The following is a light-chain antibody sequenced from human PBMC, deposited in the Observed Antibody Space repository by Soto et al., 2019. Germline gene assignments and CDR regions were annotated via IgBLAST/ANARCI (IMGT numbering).Light chain of an antibody. CDR1: QSLLHSNGYNY. CDR3: MQALQTPWP. CDR2: LGS. J-gene: IGKJ1*01. Sequence: DIVMTQSPLSLPVTPGEPASISCRSSQSLLHSNGYNYLDWYLQKPGQSPQLLIYLGSNRASGVPDRFSGSGSGTDFTLKISRVEAADVGVYYCMQALQTPWPFGHGNTGEIK. V-gene: IGKV2-28*01.